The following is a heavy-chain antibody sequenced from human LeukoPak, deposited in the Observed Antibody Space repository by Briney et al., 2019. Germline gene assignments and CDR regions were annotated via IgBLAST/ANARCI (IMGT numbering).Heavy chain of an antibody. J-gene: IGHJ4*02. CDR3: TTTSGTSAVDY. V-gene: IGHV4-59*11. CDR2: IHYSRGT. Sequence: SETLSLTCTVSGASISSHYWTWIRQPPGKGMDWIGYIHYSRGTNYNPSLKSRVTISIDMSKNQFSLELSSVTAADTAVYFCTTTSGTSAVDYWGQGTRVTVSS. CDR1: GASISSHY.